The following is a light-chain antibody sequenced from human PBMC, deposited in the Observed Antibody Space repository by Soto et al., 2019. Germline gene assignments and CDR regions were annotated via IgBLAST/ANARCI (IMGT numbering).Light chain of an antibody. J-gene: IGKJ4*01. Sequence: EIVLTQSPATLSLSPGERATLSCRASQSVSSYLAWYQQKPGQAPRLLIYDASNRATGIPARFSGSGSGTDFTLTISSLEPEDFAVYYCQQRSNWPPLFTFGGGTKVEI. V-gene: IGKV3-11*01. CDR2: DAS. CDR3: QQRSNWPPLFT. CDR1: QSVSSY.